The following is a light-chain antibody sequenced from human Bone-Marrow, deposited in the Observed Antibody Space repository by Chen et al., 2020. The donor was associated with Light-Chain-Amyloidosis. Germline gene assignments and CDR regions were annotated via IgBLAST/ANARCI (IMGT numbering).Light chain of an antibody. Sequence: NFMLTQPHSVSESPGKTVIISCTRSSGSIANNYVQWYQQRPGSSPPTVIYEDDQRPSGVPDRFSCSIDRSSNSASLPISGLKTEDEADYYCQSYQGSSQGVFGGGTKLTVL. CDR1: SGSIANNY. CDR3: QSYQGSSQGV. CDR2: EDD. J-gene: IGLJ3*02. V-gene: IGLV6-57*01.